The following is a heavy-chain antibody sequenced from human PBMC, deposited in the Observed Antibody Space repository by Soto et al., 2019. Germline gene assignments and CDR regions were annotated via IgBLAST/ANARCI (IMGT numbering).Heavy chain of an antibody. Sequence: EVQLVASGGGLVQPGGSLRLSCAASGFTVSSNYMSWVRQAPGKGLEWVSVIYSGGSTYYADSVKGRFTISRHNSKNTLYLQMNSLRAEDTAVYYCARIRGYSYGTYYYYYYMDVWGKGTTVTVSS. D-gene: IGHD5-18*01. CDR3: ARIRGYSYGTYYYYYYMDV. CDR2: IYSGGST. V-gene: IGHV3-53*04. CDR1: GFTVSSNY. J-gene: IGHJ6*03.